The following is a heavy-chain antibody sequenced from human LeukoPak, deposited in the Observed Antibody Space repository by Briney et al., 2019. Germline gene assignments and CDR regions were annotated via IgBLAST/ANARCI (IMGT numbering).Heavy chain of an antibody. D-gene: IGHD3-3*01. CDR1: GGSFSGYY. CDR2: INHSGST. CDR3: ARGGPRWVEYYDFWSGYSRPSCWFDP. V-gene: IGHV4-34*01. J-gene: IGHJ5*02. Sequence: SETLSLTCAVYGGSFSGYYWSWIRQPPGKGLEWIGEINHSGSTNYNPSLKSRVTISVDTSKNQFSLKLSSVTAADTAVYYCARGGPRWVEYYDFWSGYSRPSCWFDPWGQGTLVTVSS.